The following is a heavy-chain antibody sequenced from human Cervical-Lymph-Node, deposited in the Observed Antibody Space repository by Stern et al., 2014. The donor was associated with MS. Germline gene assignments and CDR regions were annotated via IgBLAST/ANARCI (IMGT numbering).Heavy chain of an antibody. Sequence: QVQLVESGGGVVQPGRSLRLSCAASGFIFNTYGMHWVRQAPGKGLEWVAMIWHDGSNKIYADSVKGRFTISRGNSKNTLFLQMTSLRADDTAVYYCARDEYDSSGYFYYWGQGTLVTVSS. CDR3: ARDEYDSSGYFYY. V-gene: IGHV3-33*01. J-gene: IGHJ4*02. CDR2: IWHDGSNK. D-gene: IGHD3-22*01. CDR1: GFIFNTYG.